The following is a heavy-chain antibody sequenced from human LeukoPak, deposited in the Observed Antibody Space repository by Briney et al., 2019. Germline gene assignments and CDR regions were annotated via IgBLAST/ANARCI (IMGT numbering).Heavy chain of an antibody. Sequence: GASVKVSCKASGYTFTSYGISWVRQAPGQGLEWMGWIVVGSGNTNYAQEFQERVTITRDMSTSTAYMELSSLRSEDTAVYYCAAGVGWNDVDYYYYYGMDVWGQGTTVTVSS. J-gene: IGHJ6*02. V-gene: IGHV1-58*02. CDR2: IVVGSGNT. CDR3: AAGVGWNDVDYYYYYGMDV. D-gene: IGHD1-1*01. CDR1: GYTFTSYG.